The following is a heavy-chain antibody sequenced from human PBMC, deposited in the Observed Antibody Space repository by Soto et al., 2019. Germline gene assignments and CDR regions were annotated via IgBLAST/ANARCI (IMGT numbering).Heavy chain of an antibody. CDR2: IYYSGST. Sequence: QVQLQESGPGLVKPSQTLSLTCTVSGGSISSGGYYWSWILQHPGKGLELIGYIYYSGSTDYNPSLKIRGTITVNTSKNQCSLELSSVTAADTAVYYCAREGGIVGATAADYWGQGTLVTVSS. CDR1: GGSISSGGYY. J-gene: IGHJ4*02. D-gene: IGHD1-26*01. V-gene: IGHV4-31*03. CDR3: AREGGIVGATAADY.